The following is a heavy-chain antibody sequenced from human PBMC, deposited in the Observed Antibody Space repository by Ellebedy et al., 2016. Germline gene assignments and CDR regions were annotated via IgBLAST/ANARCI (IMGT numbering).Heavy chain of an antibody. CDR3: AKELDGYTLGDNDAFDI. V-gene: IGHV3-23*01. Sequence: GESLKISCAASGFTFSSYAMSWVRQAPGKGLEWVSAISGSGGSTYYADSVKGRFTISRDNSKNTLYLQMNSLRAEDTAVYYCAKELDGYTLGDNDAFDIWGQGTMVTVSS. J-gene: IGHJ3*02. CDR2: ISGSGGST. CDR1: GFTFSSYA. D-gene: IGHD5-24*01.